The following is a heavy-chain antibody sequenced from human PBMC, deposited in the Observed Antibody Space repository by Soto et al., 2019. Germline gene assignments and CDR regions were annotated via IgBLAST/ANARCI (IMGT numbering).Heavy chain of an antibody. Sequence: QVQLQESGPGLVKPSQTLSLTCTVSGGSISSGGYYWSWIRQHPGKGLEWIGYIYYSGSTYYNPSHKSRFTISVDTSKTQFSLKLSSVTAADTAVYYCASGGGGYCSGGSCYSYYYYYYYMDVWGKGTTVTVSS. V-gene: IGHV4-31*03. J-gene: IGHJ6*03. D-gene: IGHD2-15*01. CDR2: IYYSGST. CDR3: ASGGGGYCSGGSCYSYYYYYYYMDV. CDR1: GGSISSGGYY.